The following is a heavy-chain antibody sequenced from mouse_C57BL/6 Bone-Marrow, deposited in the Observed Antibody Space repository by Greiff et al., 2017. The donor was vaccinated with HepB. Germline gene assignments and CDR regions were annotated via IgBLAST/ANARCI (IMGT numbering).Heavy chain of an antibody. V-gene: IGHV14-2*01. CDR1: GFNIKDYY. CDR3: ARSGSSSAWFAY. D-gene: IGHD1-1*01. J-gene: IGHJ3*01. CDR2: IDPEDGET. Sequence: EVMLVESGAELVKPGASVKLSCTASGFNIKDYYMHWVKQRTEQGLEWIGRIDPEDGETKYAPKFQGKATITADTSSNTAYLQLSSLTSEDTAVYYCARSGSSSAWFAYWGQGTLVTVSA.